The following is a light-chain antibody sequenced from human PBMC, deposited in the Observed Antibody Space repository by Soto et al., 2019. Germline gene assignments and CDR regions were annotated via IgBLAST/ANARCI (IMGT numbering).Light chain of an antibody. CDR3: QQYCSSTMYT. V-gene: IGKV3-20*01. CDR2: GAS. J-gene: IGKJ2*01. CDR1: PSVSSSY. Sequence: EIVLTQSPGTLSLSPGERATLSCRASPSVSSSYLAWYQQKPGQAPRLLIYGASSRATGIPDRFSGSGSGTDFTLTISRLEPEDFAVYYGQQYCSSTMYTFGQGTKLEIK.